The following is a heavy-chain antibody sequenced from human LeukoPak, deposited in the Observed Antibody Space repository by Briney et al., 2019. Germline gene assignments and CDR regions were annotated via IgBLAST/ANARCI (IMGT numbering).Heavy chain of an antibody. Sequence: SETLSLTCTVSGGSISSYYWSWIRQPPGKGLEWIGYIYYSGSTNYNPSLKSRVTISVDTSKNQFSLKLSSVTAADTAVYYCARDLIYDSSGCAVDIWGQGTMVTVSS. J-gene: IGHJ3*02. D-gene: IGHD3-22*01. CDR2: IYYSGST. CDR3: ARDLIYDSSGCAVDI. CDR1: GGSISSYY. V-gene: IGHV4-59*01.